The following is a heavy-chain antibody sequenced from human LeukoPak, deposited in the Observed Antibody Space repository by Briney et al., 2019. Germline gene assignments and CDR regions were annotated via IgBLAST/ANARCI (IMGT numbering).Heavy chain of an antibody. CDR2: TRYDGSNK. CDR3: AKDGLDYLVAWGYYYYMDV. CDR1: GFTFSSYG. J-gene: IGHJ6*03. Sequence: GGSLRLSCAASGFTFSSYGMYWVRQAPGKGLEWVAFTRYDGSNKYYADSVKGRFTISRDNSKNTLYLQMNSLRAEDTAVYYCAKDGLDYLVAWGYYYYMDVWGKGTTVTISS. D-gene: IGHD2/OR15-2a*01. V-gene: IGHV3-30*02.